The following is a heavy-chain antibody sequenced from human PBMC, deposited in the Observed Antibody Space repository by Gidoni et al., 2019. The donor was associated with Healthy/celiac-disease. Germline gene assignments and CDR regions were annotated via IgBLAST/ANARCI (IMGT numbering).Heavy chain of an antibody. D-gene: IGHD3-10*01. Sequence: QLQLQESGPGLVKPSETLSLTCTVSVASISSSSYYWGWIRQTPGKGLEWIGLIYYSGSTYYTPSRKSRVTISVDTAKNQFSLKLSSVTAADTAVYYCASWKLRSREPSYYSKNWFDPGGQGTLVTVSS. CDR2: IYYSGST. CDR1: VASISSSSYY. CDR3: ASWKLRSREPSYYSKNWFDP. J-gene: IGHJ5*02. V-gene: IGHV4-39*01.